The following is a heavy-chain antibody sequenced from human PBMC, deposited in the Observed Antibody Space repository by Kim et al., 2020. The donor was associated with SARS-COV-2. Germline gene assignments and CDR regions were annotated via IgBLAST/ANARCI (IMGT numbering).Heavy chain of an antibody. CDR2: ISYDGSNK. J-gene: IGHJ4*02. CDR1: GFTFSCYG. D-gene: IGHD3-22*01. V-gene: IGHV3-30*18. Sequence: GGSLRLSCAASGFTFSCYGMHWVRQAPGKGLEWVAVISYDGSNKYYADSVKGRFTISRDNSKNTLYLQMNSLRADDTAVYYCAKGGVVIDYWGQGTLVTVSS. CDR3: AKGGVVIDY.